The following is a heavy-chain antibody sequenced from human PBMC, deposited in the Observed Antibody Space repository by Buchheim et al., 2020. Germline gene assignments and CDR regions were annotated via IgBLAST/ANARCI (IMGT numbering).Heavy chain of an antibody. J-gene: IGHJ6*02. CDR3: ARDLVYCITMSCEQEGHGLDV. Sequence: QAQLVESGGGVVQPGRSLRLSCVASGFSFSSYPIYWVRQAPGKGLQWVALISQDGSEKYYGDSVKGRFSISRDNSKNTVFLQMNSLGREDTAVYYRARDLVYCITMSCEQEGHGLDVWGQGTT. D-gene: IGHD3-22*01. CDR2: ISQDGSEK. V-gene: IGHV3-30*04. CDR1: GFSFSSYP.